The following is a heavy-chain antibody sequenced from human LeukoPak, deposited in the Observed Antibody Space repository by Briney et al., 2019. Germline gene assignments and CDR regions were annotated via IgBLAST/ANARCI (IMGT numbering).Heavy chain of an antibody. Sequence: SETLSLTCVVYGGSFSHYYWTWIRQAPGKGLEWIGEIYHSGTTNYNPSLKSRLTISIDTSRNQFSLKLNSVTAADTAVYYCARGLQTYYDFWSGYPTNFDYWGQGTLVTVSS. J-gene: IGHJ4*02. CDR2: IYHSGTT. CDR3: ARGLQTYYDFWSGYPTNFDY. V-gene: IGHV4-34*01. D-gene: IGHD3-3*01. CDR1: GGSFSHYY.